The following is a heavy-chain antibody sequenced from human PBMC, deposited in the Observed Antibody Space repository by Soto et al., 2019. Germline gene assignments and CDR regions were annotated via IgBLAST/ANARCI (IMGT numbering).Heavy chain of an antibody. CDR1: GSTFSRYS. J-gene: IGHJ6*02. Sequence: GGSLRLSCAASGSTFSRYSMNWVRQAPGQGLEWDSSISSSSSYIYYADSVKGRFTISRDNAKNSLYLQMNSLRAEDTAVYYCARDRGVDTAMVTGYYYYYYGMDVWGQGTTVTVSS. CDR3: ARDRGVDTAMVTGYYYYYYGMDV. D-gene: IGHD5-18*01. V-gene: IGHV3-21*01. CDR2: ISSSSSYI.